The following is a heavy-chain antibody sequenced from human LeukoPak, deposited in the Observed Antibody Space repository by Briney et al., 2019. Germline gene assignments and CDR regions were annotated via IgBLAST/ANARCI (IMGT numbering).Heavy chain of an antibody. CDR3: ARVFGAYDSIDC. CDR1: GFSMSGYW. V-gene: IGHV3-7*01. Sequence: GGSLRLSCAASGFSMSGYWMSWVRQAPGKGLEWVANIKQDGSERHYADSVKGRFTISRDNAQNSLYLQMNSLRAEETAVYYCARVFGAYDSIDCWGQGTLVTVS. J-gene: IGHJ4*02. CDR2: IKQDGSER. D-gene: IGHD5-12*01.